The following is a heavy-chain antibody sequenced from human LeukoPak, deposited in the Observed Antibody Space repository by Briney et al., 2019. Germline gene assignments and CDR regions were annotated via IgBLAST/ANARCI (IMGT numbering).Heavy chain of an antibody. CDR1: GLIFSGSA. J-gene: IGHJ5*02. CDR2: MRSKANNYAT. Sequence: GGSLRLSCAASGLIFSGSAMHWVRQAPGKGLEWVGRMRSKANNYATGYATSVIGRFTISRDDSKNTRYLEMNSLKIEDTAVYFCTSQAGYSSSWETWGQGTLVTVSS. D-gene: IGHD6-13*01. V-gene: IGHV3-73*01. CDR3: TSQAGYSSSWET.